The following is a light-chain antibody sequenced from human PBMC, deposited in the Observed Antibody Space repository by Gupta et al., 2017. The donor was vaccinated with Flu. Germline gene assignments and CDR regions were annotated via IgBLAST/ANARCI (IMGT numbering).Light chain of an antibody. CDR1: QDITTY. CDR3: QQYPGT. V-gene: IGKV1-33*01. CDR2: DAS. Sequence: TQSPSSLSASVGDRVTSTCQASQDITTYLNWYHQKPGKAPKLLIYDASRLGTGVPSRFSGSGYGTDFSITINSLVPEDTGTYYCQQYPGTFGQGTKLEIK. J-gene: IGKJ2*02.